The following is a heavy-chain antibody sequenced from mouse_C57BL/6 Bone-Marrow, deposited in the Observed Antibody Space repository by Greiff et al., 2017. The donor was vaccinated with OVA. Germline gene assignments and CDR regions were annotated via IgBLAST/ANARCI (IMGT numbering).Heavy chain of an antibody. J-gene: IGHJ3*01. CDR3: ARSPPYDGYYSWFAY. D-gene: IGHD2-3*01. V-gene: IGHV7-3*01. CDR1: GFTFTDYY. Sequence: EVNVVESGGGLVQPGGSLSLSCAASGFTFTDYYMSWVRQPPGKALEWLGFIRNKANGYTTEYSASVKGRFTISRDNSQSILYLQMNALRAEDSATYYCARSPPYDGYYSWFAYWGQGTLVTVSA. CDR2: IRNKANGYTT.